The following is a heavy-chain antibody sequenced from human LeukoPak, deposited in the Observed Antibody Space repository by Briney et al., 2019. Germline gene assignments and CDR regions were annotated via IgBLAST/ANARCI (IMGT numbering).Heavy chain of an antibody. V-gene: IGHV4-39*01. D-gene: IGHD4-23*01. J-gene: IGHJ4*02. CDR1: GGSISSSSYY. CDR2: IYYSGST. CDR3: ARHYHYGGPHYFDY. Sequence: PSETLSLTCTVSGGSISSSSYYWGWIRQPPGKGLEWIGSIYYSGSTYYNPSPKSRVTISVDTSKNQFSLKLSSVTAADTAVYYCARHYHYGGPHYFDYWGQGTLVTVSS.